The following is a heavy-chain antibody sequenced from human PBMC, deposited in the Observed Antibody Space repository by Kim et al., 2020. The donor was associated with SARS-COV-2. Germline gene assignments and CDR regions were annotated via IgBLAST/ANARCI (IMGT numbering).Heavy chain of an antibody. J-gene: IGHJ3*02. CDR1: GYTLTELS. D-gene: IGHD2-21*01. Sequence: ASVKVSCKVSGYTLTELSMHWVRQAPGKGLEWMGGFDPEDGETIYAQKFQGRVTMTEDTSTDTAYMELSSLRSEDTAVYYCATTPGGAYEMSAFDIWGQGTMVTVSS. V-gene: IGHV1-24*01. CDR3: ATTPGGAYEMSAFDI. CDR2: FDPEDGET.